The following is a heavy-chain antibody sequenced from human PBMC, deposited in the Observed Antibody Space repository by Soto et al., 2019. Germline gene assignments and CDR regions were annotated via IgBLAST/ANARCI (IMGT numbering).Heavy chain of an antibody. Sequence: SEILSLTCAVSGDSSSSSGNSWSWIRQPPGKSLEWIGYIQHSVSTYYNPSLKSRVTISVDRSKNQFSLELTSVTAADTAVYYCTRGYGSGSRPFDSWGQGTLVTVSS. D-gene: IGHD3-10*01. CDR2: IQHSVST. V-gene: IGHV4-30-2*01. J-gene: IGHJ4*02. CDR1: GDSSSSSGNS. CDR3: TRGYGSGSRPFDS.